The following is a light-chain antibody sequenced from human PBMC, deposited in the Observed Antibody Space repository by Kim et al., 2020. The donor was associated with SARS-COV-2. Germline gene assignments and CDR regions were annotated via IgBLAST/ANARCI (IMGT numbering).Light chain of an antibody. Sequence: SGTERDRLTLTCQASQDINNHLNWYQQKPGKAPHLLVDDATKMETGVTSRLSGSGSGTDFTLTISSLQPEDIATYYCQQYDNLPTFRGGTKVDIK. CDR1: QDINNH. CDR3: QQYDNLPT. CDR2: DAT. J-gene: IGKJ4*01. V-gene: IGKV1-33*01.